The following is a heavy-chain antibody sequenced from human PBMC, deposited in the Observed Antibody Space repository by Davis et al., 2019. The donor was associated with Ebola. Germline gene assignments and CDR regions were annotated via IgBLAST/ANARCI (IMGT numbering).Heavy chain of an antibody. D-gene: IGHD3-3*01. CDR1: GFTFSSYG. CDR2: IWYDGSNK. V-gene: IGHV3-33*01. CDR3: ARAYYDFWSGYDPNWFDP. Sequence: GESLKISCAASGFTFSSYGMHWVRQAPGKGLEWVAVIWYDGSNKYYADSVKGRFTISRDNSKNTLYLQMNSLRDEDTAVYYCARAYYDFWSGYDPNWFDPWGQGTLVTVSS. J-gene: IGHJ5*02.